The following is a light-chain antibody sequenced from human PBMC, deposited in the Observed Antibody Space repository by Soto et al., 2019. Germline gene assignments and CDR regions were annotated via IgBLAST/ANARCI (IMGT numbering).Light chain of an antibody. Sequence: QSALTQPASVSGSPGQSITISCTGTSSDVGSYNLVSWYQQHPGKAPKFMIYEGTKRPLGVSNRFSGSKSGNTASLTISGLQAEDEADYYCCSYAGSSTLVFGGGTKLTVL. V-gene: IGLV2-23*01. CDR3: CSYAGSSTLV. J-gene: IGLJ2*01. CDR2: EGT. CDR1: SSDVGSYNL.